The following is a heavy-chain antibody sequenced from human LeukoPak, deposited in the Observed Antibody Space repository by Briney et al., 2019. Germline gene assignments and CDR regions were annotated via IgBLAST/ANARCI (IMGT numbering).Heavy chain of an antibody. D-gene: IGHD3-22*01. CDR3: ARPFYYDSSGYGDH. Sequence: ESLKISCKGSGYNFTNYWIGWVRQMPGKGLEWMGLIYPGGSDTRYSPSFQGQVTISADKAISTAYLQWNSLKASDTAFYYCARPFYYDSSGYGDHWGQGSLVTVSS. V-gene: IGHV5-51*01. J-gene: IGHJ5*02. CDR2: IYPGGSDT. CDR1: GYNFTNYW.